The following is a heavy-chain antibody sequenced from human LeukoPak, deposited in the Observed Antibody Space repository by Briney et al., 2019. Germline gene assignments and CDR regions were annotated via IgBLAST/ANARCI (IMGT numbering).Heavy chain of an antibody. CDR1: GFTFSSYW. J-gene: IGHJ4*02. CDR2: INSDGSST. Sequence: PGGSPRLSCAASGFTFSSYWMHWVRQAPGKGLVWVSRINSDGSSTSYADSVKGRFTISRDNAKNTLYLQMNSLRAEDTAVYYCARDGETYYYGSGFLDYWGQGTLVTVSS. V-gene: IGHV3-74*01. D-gene: IGHD3-10*01. CDR3: ARDGETYYYGSGFLDY.